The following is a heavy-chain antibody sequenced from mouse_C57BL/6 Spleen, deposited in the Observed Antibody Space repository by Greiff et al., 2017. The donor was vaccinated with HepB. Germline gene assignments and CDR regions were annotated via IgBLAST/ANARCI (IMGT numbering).Heavy chain of an antibody. CDR1: GYTFTDYN. V-gene: IGHV1-18*01. CDR3: AREGVYKEGAMDY. CDR2: INPNNGGT. J-gene: IGHJ4*01. Sequence: VQLKESGPELVKPGASVKIPCKASGYTFTDYNMDWVKQSHGKSLEWIGDINPNNGGTIYNQQFKGKATLTVDKSSSTAYMELRSLTSEDTAVYYCAREGVYKEGAMDYWGQGTSVTVSS.